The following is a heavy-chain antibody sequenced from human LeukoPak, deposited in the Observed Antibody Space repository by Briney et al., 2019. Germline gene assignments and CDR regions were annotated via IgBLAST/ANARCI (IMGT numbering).Heavy chain of an antibody. J-gene: IGHJ2*01. CDR2: IYYSGST. V-gene: IGHV4-59*01. Sequence: SETLSLTCTVSGGSISSYYWSWIRQPPGKGLEWIGYIYYSGSTNYNPSLKSRVTISVDTSKNQFSLNLSSVTAADTAVYYCARAMASYWYFDLWGRGTLVTVSS. CDR3: ARAMASYWYFDL. CDR1: GGSISSYY. D-gene: IGHD5-18*01.